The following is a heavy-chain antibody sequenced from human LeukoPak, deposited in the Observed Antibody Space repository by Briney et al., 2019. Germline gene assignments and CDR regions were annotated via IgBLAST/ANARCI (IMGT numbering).Heavy chain of an antibody. CDR1: GYSFTSYW. CDR3: ARLRLSSDYYYGMDV. CDR2: IYPGDSDT. Sequence: GESLKISCKGSGYSFTSYWIGWVRQMPGKGLEWMGIIYPGDSDTRYSPSFQGQVTISADKSISTAYLQWSSLKASDTAMYYCARLRLSSDYYYGMDVWGQGTTVTVSS. V-gene: IGHV5-51*01. J-gene: IGHJ6*02. D-gene: IGHD3-10*01.